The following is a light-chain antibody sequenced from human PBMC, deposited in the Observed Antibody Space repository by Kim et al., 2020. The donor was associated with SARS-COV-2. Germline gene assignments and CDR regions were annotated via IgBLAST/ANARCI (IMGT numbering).Light chain of an antibody. CDR1: QSITRN. J-gene: IGKJ2*01. Sequence: VSPGERATLSCRASQSITRNLAWYQQKPGQTPRLLMYDASTRATGIPARFSGSGSGTEFTLTISSLQSEDFAVYYCQQYTNWPPYTFGQGTKLEI. CDR3: QQYTNWPPYT. V-gene: IGKV3-15*01. CDR2: DAS.